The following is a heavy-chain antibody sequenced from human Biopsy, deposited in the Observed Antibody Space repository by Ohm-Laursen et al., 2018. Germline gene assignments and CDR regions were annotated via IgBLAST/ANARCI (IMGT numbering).Heavy chain of an antibody. CDR3: ARDSRGGHLNTTLITGKNLDS. V-gene: IGHV4-59*01. CDR2: IYYTGST. CDR1: RDSISNYY. J-gene: IGHJ4*02. Sequence: SQTLFLTCTVSRDSISNYYWTWIRQSPGKGLEWIGYIYYTGSTNYNPSVKSRVTISVGTSKNQFSLKLNSVTAADTAVYFCARDSRGGHLNTTLITGKNLDSWGQGILVTVSS. D-gene: IGHD3-16*01.